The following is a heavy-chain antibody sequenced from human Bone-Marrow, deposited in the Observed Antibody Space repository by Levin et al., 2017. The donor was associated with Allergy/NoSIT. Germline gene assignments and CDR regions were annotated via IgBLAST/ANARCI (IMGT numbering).Heavy chain of an antibody. J-gene: IGHJ2*01. CDR1: GFTFSSYA. CDR2: ISYDGSNK. CDR3: ARAGYSSSWPGRYFDL. V-gene: IGHV3-30-3*01. Sequence: PGGSLRLSCAASGFTFSSYAMHWVRQAPGKGLEWVAVISYDGSNKYYADSVKGRFTISRDNSKNTLYLQMNSLRAEDTAVYYCARAGYSSSWPGRYFDLWGRGTLVTVSS. D-gene: IGHD6-13*01.